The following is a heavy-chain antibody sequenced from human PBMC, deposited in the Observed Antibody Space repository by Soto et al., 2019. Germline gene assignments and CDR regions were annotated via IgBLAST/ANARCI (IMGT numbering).Heavy chain of an antibody. Sequence: SETLSLTCTFSGDSISRSTSYWGWIRPPPGKGLEWIGSIYYSGSTYYNPSLKSRVTMSVDTSKNQFSLKLSSVTAADTALYYCARHVSYSYSMDGWGKGTKVTVS. V-gene: IGHV4-39*01. CDR1: GDSISRSTSY. CDR2: IYYSGST. CDR3: ARHVSYSYSMDG. J-gene: IGHJ6*03.